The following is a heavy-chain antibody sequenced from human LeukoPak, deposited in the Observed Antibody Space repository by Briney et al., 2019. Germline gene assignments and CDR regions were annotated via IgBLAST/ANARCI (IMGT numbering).Heavy chain of an antibody. J-gene: IGHJ4*02. V-gene: IGHV3-21*01. Sequence: PGGSLRLSCAASVFTFSIYSVNWVRHAPGKGLEGVSSISSSSSYIYYADSVKGRLTISRDNAKNSLYLQMNSLRGEYTAVYNGARGEYYYGRDYWGQGTVVTVSS. CDR3: ARGEYYYGRDY. D-gene: IGHD3-10*01. CDR1: VFTFSIYS. CDR2: ISSSSSYI.